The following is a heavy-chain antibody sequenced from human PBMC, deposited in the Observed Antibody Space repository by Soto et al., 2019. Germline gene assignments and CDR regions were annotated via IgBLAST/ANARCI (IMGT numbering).Heavy chain of an antibody. D-gene: IGHD1-20*01. V-gene: IGHV4-30-4*01. J-gene: IGHJ4*02. CDR1: GGSISSGDYY. CDR2: IYHSGYT. CDR3: ARGKVYSY. Sequence: SETLSLTCTVSGGSISSGDYYWSCIRQPPGEGREWIGYIYHSGYTYYSPSLKSRVIMSIDTSKNQFSLKLSSVTAADTAVYYCARGKVYSYWGQGTLVTVSS.